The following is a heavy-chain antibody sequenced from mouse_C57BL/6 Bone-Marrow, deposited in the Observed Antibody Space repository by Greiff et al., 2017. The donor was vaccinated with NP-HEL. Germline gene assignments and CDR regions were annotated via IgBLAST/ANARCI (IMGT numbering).Heavy chain of an antibody. CDR2: IHPNSGST. CDR3: ARSGAMIKDY. J-gene: IGHJ2*01. D-gene: IGHD2-4*01. CDR1: GYTFTSYW. Sequence: VQLQQPGAELVKPGASVTLSCKASGYTFTSYWMHWVKQRPGQGLEWIGMIHPNSGSTNYNEKFKSKATLTVDKSSSTAYMQLSSLTSEDSAVYYCARSGAMIKDYWGQGTTLTVSS. V-gene: IGHV1-64*01.